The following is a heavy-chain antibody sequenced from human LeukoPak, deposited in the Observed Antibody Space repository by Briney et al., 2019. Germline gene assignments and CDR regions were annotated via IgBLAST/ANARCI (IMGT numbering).Heavy chain of an antibody. V-gene: IGHV4-38-2*01. Sequence: SETLSLICAVSGYSISSGYYWGWIRQPPGKGLEWIGSIYHSGSTYYNPSLKSRVTISVDTSKNQFSLKLSSVTAADTAVYYCASSYSSSWPLDYWGQGTLVTVSS. J-gene: IGHJ4*02. D-gene: IGHD6-13*01. CDR2: IYHSGST. CDR1: GYSISSGYY. CDR3: ASSYSSSWPLDY.